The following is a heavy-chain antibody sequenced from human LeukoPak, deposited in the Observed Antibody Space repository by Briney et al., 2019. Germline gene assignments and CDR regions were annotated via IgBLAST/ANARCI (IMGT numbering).Heavy chain of an antibody. CDR2: MNPNSGNT. CDR3: ARWDFEYSSSSGYYYYYGMDV. Sequence: ASVKVSCKASGYTFTSYDINWVRQATGQGLEWMGWMNPNSGNTGYAQKFQGRVTMTRNTSISTAYMELNSLRSEDTAVYYCARWDFEYSSSSGYYYYYGMDVWGQGTTVTVS. V-gene: IGHV1-8*01. CDR1: GYTFTSYD. J-gene: IGHJ6*02. D-gene: IGHD6-6*01.